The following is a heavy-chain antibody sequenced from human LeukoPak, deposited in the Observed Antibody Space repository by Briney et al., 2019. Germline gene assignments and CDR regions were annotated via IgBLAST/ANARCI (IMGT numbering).Heavy chain of an antibody. Sequence: GGSLRLSCAASGFTFSSYGMHWVRQAPGKGLEWVAVIWYDGSNKDYADSVKGRFTIARDNSKKTLYLQMNSLRAEDTAVYYCARDAILYGKTKGRYFDYWGQGTLVTVCS. D-gene: IGHD2/OR15-2a*01. CDR3: ARDAILYGKTKGRYFDY. V-gene: IGHV3-33*01. CDR2: IWYDGSNK. CDR1: GFTFSSYG. J-gene: IGHJ4*02.